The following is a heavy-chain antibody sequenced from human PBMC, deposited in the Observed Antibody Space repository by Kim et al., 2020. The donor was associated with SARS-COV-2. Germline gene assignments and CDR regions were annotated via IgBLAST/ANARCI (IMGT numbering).Heavy chain of an antibody. D-gene: IGHD6-13*01. J-gene: IGHJ4*02. CDR1: GFTFSSYG. CDR3: ARDGYSSSWAEYYFDY. Sequence: GGSLRLSCAASGFTFSSYGMHWVRQAPGKGLEWVAVIWYDGSNKYYADSVKGRFTISRDNSKNKLYLQMNSLRAEDTAVYYCARDGYSSSWAEYYFDYWGQGTLVTVSS. V-gene: IGHV3-33*01. CDR2: IWYDGSNK.